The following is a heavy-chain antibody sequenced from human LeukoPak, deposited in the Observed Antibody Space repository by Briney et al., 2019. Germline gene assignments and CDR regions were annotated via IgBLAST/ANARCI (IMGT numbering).Heavy chain of an antibody. CDR3: ARGRTTVGAPYYYYYMDV. D-gene: IGHD4-11*01. Sequence: ASVKVSCKASGYTFTSYGISWVRQAPGQGLEWMGWISAYNGNTNYAQKLQDRVTMTTDTSTSTAYMELRSLRSDDTAVYYCARGRTTVGAPYYYYYMDVWGKGTTVTVSS. V-gene: IGHV1-18*01. CDR2: ISAYNGNT. CDR1: GYTFTSYG. J-gene: IGHJ6*03.